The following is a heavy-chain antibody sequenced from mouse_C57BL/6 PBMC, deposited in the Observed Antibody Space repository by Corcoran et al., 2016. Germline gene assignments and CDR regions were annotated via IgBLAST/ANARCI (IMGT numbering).Heavy chain of an antibody. J-gene: IGHJ2*01. D-gene: IGHD3-2*02. V-gene: IGHV1-63*01. CDR3: ARLLTAQATRGYYFDY. CDR1: GYTFTNYW. Sequence: QVQLQQSGAELVRPGTSVKMSCKASGYTFTNYWIGWAKQRPGHGLEWIGDIYPGGGYTNYNEKFKGKATLTADKSSSTAYMQFSSLTSEDSAIYYCARLLTAQATRGYYFDYWGQGTTLTVSS. CDR2: IYPGGGYT.